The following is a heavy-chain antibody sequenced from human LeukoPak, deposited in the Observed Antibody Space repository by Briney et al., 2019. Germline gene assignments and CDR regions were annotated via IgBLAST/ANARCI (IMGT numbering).Heavy chain of an antibody. V-gene: IGHV4-4*07. D-gene: IGHD3-10*01. CDR3: ARELRVRGAQTDYYYYYGMDV. CDR1: GGSISSYY. Sequence: SETLSLTCTVSGGSISSYYWSWVRQPAGKGLEWIGRIYTSGSTNYNPSLKSRVTMSVDTSKNQFSLKLSSVTAADTAVYYCARELRVRGAQTDYYYYYGMDVWGQGTTVTVSS. J-gene: IGHJ6*02. CDR2: IYTSGST.